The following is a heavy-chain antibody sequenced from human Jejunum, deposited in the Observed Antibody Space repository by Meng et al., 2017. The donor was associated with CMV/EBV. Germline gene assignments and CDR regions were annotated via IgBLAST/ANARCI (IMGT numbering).Heavy chain of an antibody. D-gene: IGHD1-26*01. J-gene: IGHJ4*02. CDR2: ISGSAGST. Sequence: EVQLLVSGGGLVQPGGSLRLACAASGFTFSIYAMNWVRQAPGKGLEWVSLISGSAGSTYYADSVKGRFTISRDNSKNTVYLQMNSLRAEDTAVYYCANLGAASIQTWGQGTMVTVSA. CDR3: ANLGAASIQT. V-gene: IGHV3-23*01. CDR1: GFTFSIYA.